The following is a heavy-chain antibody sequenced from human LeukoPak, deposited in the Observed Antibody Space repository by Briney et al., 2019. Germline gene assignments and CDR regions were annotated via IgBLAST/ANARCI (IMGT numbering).Heavy chain of an antibody. Sequence: GTSLRLSCVMSGFNFGVFGMHWVRQAPGKGLEWVAVIGHAGNSIYYGDSVKGRFTITRDNSKNTLFLQMSSLTAEDTAVYYCARDLQAMYFQDWGQGALVTVAS. D-gene: IGHD3-9*01. J-gene: IGHJ4*02. CDR3: ARDLQAMYFQD. CDR2: IGHAGNSI. V-gene: IGHV3-33*01. CDR1: GFNFGVFG.